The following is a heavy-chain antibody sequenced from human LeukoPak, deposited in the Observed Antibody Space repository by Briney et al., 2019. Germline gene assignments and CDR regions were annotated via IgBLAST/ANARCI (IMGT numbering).Heavy chain of an antibody. V-gene: IGHV3-33*01. CDR1: GFTFGGYG. CDR3: TRYNNDHFDY. CDR2: IAYDGRRA. J-gene: IGHJ4*02. D-gene: IGHD1-14*01. Sequence: GGSLRLSCAGSGFTFGGYGMHRFRQTPGKGLEWVAVIAYDGRRAFYADSVKGRFTISRDNSKSTMSVQMDDLRAEDTAVYYCTRYNNDHFDYWGQGTLVTVSS.